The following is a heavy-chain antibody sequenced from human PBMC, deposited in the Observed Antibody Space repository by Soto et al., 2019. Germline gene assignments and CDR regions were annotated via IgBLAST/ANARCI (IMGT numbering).Heavy chain of an antibody. CDR2: VSGSADST. Sequence: EAQLLESGGGLVQPGGSLRLSCSVSGFTFSSYAMSWVRQAPGKGLEWVSVVSGSADSTYYADSVKGRFTISRDNSRDTLYLQMNSLRDEDTAVYYCARPSKMYTSSSCGMDVWGQGTTVTVSS. CDR1: GFTFSSYA. V-gene: IGHV3-23*01. CDR3: ARPSKMYTSSSCGMDV. D-gene: IGHD6-6*01. J-gene: IGHJ6*02.